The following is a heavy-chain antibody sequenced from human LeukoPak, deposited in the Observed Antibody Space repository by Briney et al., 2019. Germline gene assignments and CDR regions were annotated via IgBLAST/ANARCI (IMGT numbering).Heavy chain of an antibody. D-gene: IGHD3-10*01. CDR2: ISYDGSNK. J-gene: IGHJ4*02. V-gene: IGHV3-30*18. CDR3: AKDSGPGYYGSGSYFDY. Sequence: GGSLRLSCAASGFTFSSYGMHWVRQAPGKGLEWVAVISYDGSNKYYADSVKGRFTISRDNSKNTLYLQMNSLRAEDTAVYYCAKDSGPGYYGSGSYFDYWGQGTLVTVSS. CDR1: GFTFSSYG.